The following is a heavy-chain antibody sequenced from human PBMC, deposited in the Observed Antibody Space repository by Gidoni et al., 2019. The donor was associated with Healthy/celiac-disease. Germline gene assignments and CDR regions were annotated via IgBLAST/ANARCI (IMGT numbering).Heavy chain of an antibody. V-gene: IGHV3-23*01. D-gene: IGHD3-22*01. CDR3: AKARGYYDSSGYADY. J-gene: IGHJ4*02. Sequence: MSWVRQAPGKGLEWVSAISGSGGSTYYADSVKGRFTISRDNSKNTLYLQMNRLRAEDTAVYYCAKARGYYDSSGYADYWGQGTLVTVSS. CDR2: ISGSGGST.